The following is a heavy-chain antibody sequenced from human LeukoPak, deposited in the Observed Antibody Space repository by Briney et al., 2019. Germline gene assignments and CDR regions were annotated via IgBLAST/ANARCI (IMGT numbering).Heavy chain of an antibody. CDR1: GFTFSSYA. Sequence: GRSLRLSCAASGFTFSSYAMHWVRQAPGKGLEWVAVISYDGSNKYYADSVKGRFTISRDNSKNTLYLQMNSLRAEDTAVYYCAREDIAAANDYWGQGTLVTVSS. J-gene: IGHJ4*02. D-gene: IGHD6-13*01. CDR2: ISYDGSNK. V-gene: IGHV3-30*04. CDR3: AREDIAAANDY.